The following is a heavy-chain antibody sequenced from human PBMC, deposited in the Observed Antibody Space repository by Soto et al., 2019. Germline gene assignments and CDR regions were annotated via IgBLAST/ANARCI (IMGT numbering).Heavy chain of an antibody. CDR3: ARSQGGSSSLDIYYYYYYGMDV. D-gene: IGHD2-15*01. Sequence: QVQLVQSGAEVKKPGSSVKVSCKAPGGTFSSYAISWVRQAPGQGLEWMGGIIPIFGTAKYAQKFQGRVTITADESTSTGYMELSSLRSEETAVYYCARSQGGSSSLDIYYYYYYGMDVWGQGTTVTVS. V-gene: IGHV1-69*01. CDR2: IIPIFGTA. CDR1: GGTFSSYA. J-gene: IGHJ6*02.